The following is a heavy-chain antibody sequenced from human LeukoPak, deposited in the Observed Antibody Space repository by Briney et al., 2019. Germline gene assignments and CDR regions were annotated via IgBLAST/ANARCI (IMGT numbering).Heavy chain of an antibody. CDR2: ISSSSSTI. CDR3: ARSGPLSLDAFDI. J-gene: IGHJ3*02. CDR1: GFTFSSYS. Sequence: GGSLRLSCAASGFTFSSYSMNWVRQAPGKGLEWVSYISSSSSTIYYADSVKGRFTISRDNAKNSLYLQMNSLRAEDTAVYYCARSGPLSLDAFDIWGQGTMVTVSS. V-gene: IGHV3-48*04. D-gene: IGHD2/OR15-2a*01.